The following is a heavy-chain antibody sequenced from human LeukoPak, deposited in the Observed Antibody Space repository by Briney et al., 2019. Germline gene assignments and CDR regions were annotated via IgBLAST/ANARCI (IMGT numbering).Heavy chain of an antibody. D-gene: IGHD2-2*01. J-gene: IGHJ4*02. Sequence: GASVKVSCKASGYTLITYGITWVRQAPGQGLEWMGWISAYNGNTNYAQKLQGRVTMTTDTSTSTAYMELRSLRSDDTAVYYCARAHQRDSAMIYWGQRALVTVSS. CDR3: ARAHQRDSAMIY. V-gene: IGHV1-18*01. CDR1: GYTLITYG. CDR2: ISAYNGNT.